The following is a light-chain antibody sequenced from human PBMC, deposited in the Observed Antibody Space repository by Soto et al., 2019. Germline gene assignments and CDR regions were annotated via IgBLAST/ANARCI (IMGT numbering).Light chain of an antibody. V-gene: IGLV2-23*01. CDR3: CSYAGSSTLV. CDR1: SSDVGSYKF. CDR2: EGS. J-gene: IGLJ2*01. Sequence: QSALTQPASVSGSPGQSITISCTGTSSDVGSYKFVSWYQHHPGKAPKLMIYEGSKRPSGVSYRFSGSKSGNTASLTISGLQAEDEADYYSCSYAGSSTLVFGGGTQLTVL.